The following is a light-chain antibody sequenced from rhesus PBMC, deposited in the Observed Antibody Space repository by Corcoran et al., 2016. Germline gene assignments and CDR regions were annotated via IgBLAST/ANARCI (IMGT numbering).Light chain of an antibody. CDR3: QHYYSTPPT. V-gene: IGKV1-25*01. J-gene: IGKJ1*01. CDR1: QGITND. CDR2: EAS. Sequence: DIQMTQSPSSLSASVGDRVTITCRASQGITNDLAWYQQKPGETPKLLIYEASSLQSGIPSRFSGSGSGTAFTLTISSLQSEDFATYYCQHYYSTPPTFGQGTKVEIK.